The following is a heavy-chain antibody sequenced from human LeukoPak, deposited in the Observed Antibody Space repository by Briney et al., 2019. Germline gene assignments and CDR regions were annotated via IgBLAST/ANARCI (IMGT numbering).Heavy chain of an antibody. CDR3: AKRATAGGFDS. CDR1: GFSFSSYA. Sequence: GGTLRLSCEATGFSFSSYAMSWVRQAPGEGLEWVSASSGSGDSADYADAVKGRFTISRDNSKSTLYLQMTSLRVDDTAVYYCAKRATAGGFDSWGQGTLVTVSS. D-gene: IGHD6-13*01. V-gene: IGHV3-23*01. CDR2: SSGSGDSA. J-gene: IGHJ4*02.